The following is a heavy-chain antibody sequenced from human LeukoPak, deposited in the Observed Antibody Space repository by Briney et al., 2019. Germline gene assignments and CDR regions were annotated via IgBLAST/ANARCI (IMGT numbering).Heavy chain of an antibody. J-gene: IGHJ4*02. CDR1: GFTFSNYE. Sequence: GGSLRLSCAASGFTFSNYEMHWVRQAPGKGLEWVSYISSSGSDIYYADSVKGRFTISRDNSKNTLYLQMNSLRAEDTAVYYCAKLRNYYGSGTGGNYFDYWGQGTLVTVSS. CDR3: AKLRNYYGSGTGGNYFDY. V-gene: IGHV3-48*03. CDR2: ISSSGSDI. D-gene: IGHD3-10*01.